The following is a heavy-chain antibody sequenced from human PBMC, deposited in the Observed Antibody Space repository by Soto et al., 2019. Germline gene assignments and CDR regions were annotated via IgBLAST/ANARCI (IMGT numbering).Heavy chain of an antibody. Sequence: VGSLRLSCATSGFTLSMYWMSWVRQAPGKGLEWVANIKQDGSEKYYVDSVKGRFTISRDNTKNSLFLQMNSLRADDTAVYYCARGDGFYYDSSGYYGGPAYFDQWGQGTLVTV. J-gene: IGHJ4*02. V-gene: IGHV3-7*01. D-gene: IGHD3-22*01. CDR3: ARGDGFYYDSSGYYGGPAYFDQ. CDR2: IKQDGSEK. CDR1: GFTLSMYW.